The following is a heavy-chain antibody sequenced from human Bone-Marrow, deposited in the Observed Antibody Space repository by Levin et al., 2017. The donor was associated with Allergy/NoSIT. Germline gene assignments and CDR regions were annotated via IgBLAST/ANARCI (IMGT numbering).Heavy chain of an antibody. CDR1: GDSMSGFY. CDR2: IYYSGTT. D-gene: IGHD3-22*01. Sequence: SETLSLTCTVSGDSMSGFYWNWIRHPPGKGLEWIGYIYYSGTTHYNPSLQSRVTFSLDTSKNQFSLRLISVTAADKAVYYCARLDNSGYYYHVFDFWGQGALVTVSS. J-gene: IGHJ4*02. CDR3: ARLDNSGYYYHVFDF. V-gene: IGHV4-59*01.